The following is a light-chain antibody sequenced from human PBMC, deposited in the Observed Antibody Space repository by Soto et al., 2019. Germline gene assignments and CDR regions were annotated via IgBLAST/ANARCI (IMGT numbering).Light chain of an antibody. CDR2: GVS. CDR1: QSFTSNY. V-gene: IGKV3-20*01. Sequence: EIVLTQSPGTLSLSPGEGATLSCRARQSFTSNYLAWYQQKPGQAPRLLIYGVSSRATGIPDRFSGSGSGTDFTLTISRVEPEDFEVYFCQQYGNSPLTFGGGTKVDIX. J-gene: IGKJ4*01. CDR3: QQYGNSPLT.